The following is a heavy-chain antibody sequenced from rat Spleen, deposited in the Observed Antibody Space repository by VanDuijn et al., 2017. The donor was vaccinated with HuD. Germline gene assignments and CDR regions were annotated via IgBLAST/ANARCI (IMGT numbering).Heavy chain of an antibody. D-gene: IGHD1-6*01. CDR3: TRDRILRSTGFDY. V-gene: IGHV5-20*01. CDR2: INYDGGST. CDR1: GFTFNDYY. J-gene: IGHJ2*01. Sequence: EVQVVESGGGLVQPGRSLKLSCAASGFTFNDYYMAWVRQAPTKGLEWVASINYDGGSTYYRDSVKGRFTISRDNAKSSLYLQMDSLRSEDTATYYCTRDRILRSTGFDYWGQGVMVIVSS.